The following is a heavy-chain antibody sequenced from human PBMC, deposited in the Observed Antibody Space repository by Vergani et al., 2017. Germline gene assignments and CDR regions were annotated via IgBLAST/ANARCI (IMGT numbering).Heavy chain of an antibody. V-gene: IGHV4-30-4*01. J-gene: IGHJ6*03. CDR3: ARYGVPAAIYYYMDV. CDR1: GGSISSGDYY. CDR2: IYYSGST. Sequence: QVQLQESGPGLVKPSQTLSLTCTVSGGSISSGDYYWSWIRQPPGKGLEWIGYIYYSGSTYYHPSLKSRVTISVDTSKNQFSLKLSSVTAADTAVYYCARYGVPAAIYYYMDVWGKGTTVIVSS. D-gene: IGHD2-2*01.